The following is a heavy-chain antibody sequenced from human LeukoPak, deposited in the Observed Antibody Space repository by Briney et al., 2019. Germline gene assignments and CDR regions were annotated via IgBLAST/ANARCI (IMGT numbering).Heavy chain of an antibody. CDR1: GFTFHHYA. D-gene: IGHD5-12*01. CDR3: AKDKAPLYSGYDWDLYF. J-gene: IGHJ4*02. V-gene: IGHV3-9*01. CDR2: ISWNSANI. Sequence: GGSLRLSCAASGFTFHHYAIHWVRQVPGKGLEWVAGISWNSANIGYADSVKGRFTISRDDAKNSVYLQMNSLRGEDTALYYCAKDKAPLYSGYDWDLYFWGQGTLVIVSS.